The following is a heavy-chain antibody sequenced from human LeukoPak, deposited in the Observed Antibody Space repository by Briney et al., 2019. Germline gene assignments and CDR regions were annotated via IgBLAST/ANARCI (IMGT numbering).Heavy chain of an antibody. CDR1: GFTFSSYA. Sequence: QSGGSLRLSCAASGFTFSSYAMHWVRQAPGKGLEWEAVISYDGSNKYYADSVKGRFTISRDNSKNTLYLQMNSLRAEDTAVYYCARDIRDYYDSPDYWGQGTLVTVSS. V-gene: IGHV3-30*04. CDR2: ISYDGSNK. CDR3: ARDIRDYYDSPDY. J-gene: IGHJ4*02. D-gene: IGHD3-22*01.